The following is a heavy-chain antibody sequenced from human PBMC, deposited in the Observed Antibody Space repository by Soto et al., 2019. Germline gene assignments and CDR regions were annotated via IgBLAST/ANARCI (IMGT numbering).Heavy chain of an antibody. Sequence: PGGSLRLSCAASGFTFSSYAMSWVRQAPGKGLEWVSAISGSGGSTYYADSVKGRFTISRDNSKNTLYLQMNSLRAEDTAVYYCAKALGRSSSPSWFDPWGQGTLVTVSS. CDR3: AKALGRSSSPSWFDP. V-gene: IGHV3-23*01. CDR2: ISGSGGST. D-gene: IGHD6-13*01. CDR1: GFTFSSYA. J-gene: IGHJ5*02.